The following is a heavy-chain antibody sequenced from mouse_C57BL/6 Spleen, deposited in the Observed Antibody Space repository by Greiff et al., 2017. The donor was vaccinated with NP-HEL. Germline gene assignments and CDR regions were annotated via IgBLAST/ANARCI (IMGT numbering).Heavy chain of an antibody. CDR2: INPSSGYT. Sequence: QVQLQQSGAELARPGASVKMSCKASGYTFTSYTMHWVKQRPGQGLEWIGYINPSSGYTKYNQKFKDKATLTADTSSSTAYMQLSSLTSEDSAVYYCARSGSSGYAAWFAYWGQGTLVTVSA. V-gene: IGHV1-4*01. CDR1: GYTFTSYT. J-gene: IGHJ3*01. D-gene: IGHD3-2*02. CDR3: ARSGSSGYAAWFAY.